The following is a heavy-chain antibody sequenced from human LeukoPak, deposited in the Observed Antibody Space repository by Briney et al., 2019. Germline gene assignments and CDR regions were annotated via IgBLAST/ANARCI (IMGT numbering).Heavy chain of an antibody. V-gene: IGHV4-4*07. CDR3: ARGGLVVVVAATQDLDYYGMDV. Sequence: PSETLSLTCTVSGGSISSYYWSWIRQPAGKGLEWIGRIYTSGSTNYNPSLKSRVTMSVDTSKNQFSRKLSSVTAADTAVYYCARGGLVVVVAATQDLDYYGMDVWGQGTTVTVSS. J-gene: IGHJ6*02. CDR2: IYTSGST. CDR1: GGSISSYY. D-gene: IGHD2-15*01.